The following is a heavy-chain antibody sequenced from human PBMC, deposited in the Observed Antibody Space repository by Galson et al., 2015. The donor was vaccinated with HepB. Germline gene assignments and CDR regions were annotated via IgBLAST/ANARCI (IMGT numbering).Heavy chain of an antibody. Sequence: SLRLSCAASGFTFSSYAMHWVRQAPGKGLEWVAVISYDGSNKYYADSVKGRFTISRDNSKNTLYLQMNSQRAEDTAVYYCARDYYDSSGYYYGGDYWGQGTLVTVSS. V-gene: IGHV3-30*04. CDR3: ARDYYDSSGYYYGGDY. D-gene: IGHD3-22*01. CDR1: GFTFSSYA. J-gene: IGHJ4*02. CDR2: ISYDGSNK.